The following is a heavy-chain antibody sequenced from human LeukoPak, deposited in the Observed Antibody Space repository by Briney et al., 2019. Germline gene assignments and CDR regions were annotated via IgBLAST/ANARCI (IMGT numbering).Heavy chain of an antibody. Sequence: GGSLRLSCAASGFTFSSFWMSWVRQAPGTGLEWVASIKQDESEKYYVDSVKGRFTISRDNAKNSLYLQMNSLRAEDTAVYYCARDQAGSVDYWGQGTLVAVSS. CDR2: IKQDESEK. V-gene: IGHV3-7*01. CDR3: ARDQAGSVDY. J-gene: IGHJ4*02. CDR1: GFTFSSFW. D-gene: IGHD6-19*01.